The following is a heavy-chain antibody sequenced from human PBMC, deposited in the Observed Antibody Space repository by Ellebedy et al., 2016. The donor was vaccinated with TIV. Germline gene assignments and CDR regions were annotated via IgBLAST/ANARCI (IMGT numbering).Heavy chain of an antibody. CDR2: ISSIVSTI. V-gene: IGHV3-48*03. J-gene: IGHJ4*02. Sequence: PGGSLRLSCAASGFTFSSYEMNWVRQAPGKGLEWVSYISSIVSTISYADSVKGRFTISRDNAKNSLYLQMNSLRAEDTAVYYCARDLDEERYCSGGSCQGFDYWGQGTLVTVSS. CDR3: ARDLDEERYCSGGSCQGFDY. CDR1: GFTFSSYE. D-gene: IGHD2-15*01.